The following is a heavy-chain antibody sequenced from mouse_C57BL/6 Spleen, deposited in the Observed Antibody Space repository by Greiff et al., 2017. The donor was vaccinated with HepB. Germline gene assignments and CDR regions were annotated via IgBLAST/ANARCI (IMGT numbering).Heavy chain of an antibody. J-gene: IGHJ4*01. V-gene: IGHV1-82*01. CDR2: IYPGDGDT. CDR1: GYAFSSSW. Sequence: VQLQESGPELVKPGASVKISCKASGYAFSSSWMNWVKQRPGKGLEWIGRIYPGDGDTNYNGKFKGKATLTADKSSSTAYMQLSSLTSEDSAVYFCANAMDYWGQGTSVTVSS. CDR3: ANAMDY.